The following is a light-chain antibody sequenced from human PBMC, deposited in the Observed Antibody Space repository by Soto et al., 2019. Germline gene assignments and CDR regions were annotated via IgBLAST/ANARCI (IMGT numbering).Light chain of an antibody. V-gene: IGKV3-20*01. CDR3: QQYGSAPRT. Sequence: VLTNSPGTLSLSPGEGGILFCRASQSLTNSFIAWYQQKPGQAPRLLIYDTSIRAGGIPDRFSGSGSGTDFTLTISSLEPEDFAVYYCQQYGSAPRTFGQGTKVDIK. J-gene: IGKJ1*01. CDR1: QSLTNSF. CDR2: DTS.